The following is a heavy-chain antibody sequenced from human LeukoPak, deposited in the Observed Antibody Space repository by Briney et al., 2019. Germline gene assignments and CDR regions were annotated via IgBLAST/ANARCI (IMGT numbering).Heavy chain of an antibody. Sequence: GGSLRLSCAASVFTFSTYWMSWVRQAPGKGLEWVANIHQDGNEKYYVDSVKGRFAISRDNAKNSLYLQMNSLRAEDTAVYYCARGDKFSGDYWGQGTLVTVSS. CDR3: ARGDKFSGDY. CDR1: VFTFSTYW. D-gene: IGHD2-15*01. V-gene: IGHV3-7*04. J-gene: IGHJ4*02. CDR2: IHQDGNEK.